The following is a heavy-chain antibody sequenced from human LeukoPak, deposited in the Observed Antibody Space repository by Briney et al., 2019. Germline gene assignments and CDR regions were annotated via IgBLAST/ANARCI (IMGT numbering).Heavy chain of an antibody. J-gene: IGHJ4*02. V-gene: IGHV3-21*01. D-gene: IGHD5-18*01. CDR1: GFTFRSSS. CDR2: ISSSGTYM. CDR3: AREFGNADTYGNVPLGH. Sequence: GGSLRLSCTASGFTFRSSSFNWVRQVQGKGLEWVSSISSSGTYMYYADSVEGRFTISRDNAKNSLFLQMDSLRAEDTGVYFCAREFGNADTYGNVPLGHWGQGTLVTVSS.